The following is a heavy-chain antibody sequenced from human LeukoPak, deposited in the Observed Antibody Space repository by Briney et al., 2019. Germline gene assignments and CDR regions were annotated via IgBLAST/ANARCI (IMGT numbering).Heavy chain of an antibody. V-gene: IGHV3-30*02. Sequence: GGSLRLSCAASGVTLSDAWMHWVRQAPGKGLEWVAFIRFDGSNEQYADSVKGRFTISRDNSKNTLYLQMHSLRAEDTAVYYCAKDRSSISCYSDSWGQGTLVTVSS. D-gene: IGHD2-2*01. CDR2: IRFDGSNE. CDR3: AKDRSSISCYSDS. CDR1: GVTLSDAW. J-gene: IGHJ4*02.